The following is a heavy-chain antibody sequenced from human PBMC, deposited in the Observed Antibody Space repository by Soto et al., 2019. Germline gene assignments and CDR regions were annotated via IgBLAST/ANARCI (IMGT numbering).Heavy chain of an antibody. J-gene: IGHJ4*02. CDR3: ARVVRGGSGYSAPYWFDY. V-gene: IGHV4-38-2*01. CDR1: GYSISSGYY. CDR2: IYHSGST. Sequence: NPSETLSLTCAVSGYSISSGYYWGWIRQPPGKGLEWIGSIYHSGSTYYNPSLKSRVTISVDTSKNQFSLKLSSVTAADTAVYYCARVVRGGSGYSAPYWFDYWGQGTLVTVSS. D-gene: IGHD3-22*01.